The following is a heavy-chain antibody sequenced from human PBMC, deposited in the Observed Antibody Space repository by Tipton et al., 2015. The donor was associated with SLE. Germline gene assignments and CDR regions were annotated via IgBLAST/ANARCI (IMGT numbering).Heavy chain of an antibody. V-gene: IGHV3-23*01. D-gene: IGHD3-10*01. J-gene: IGHJ4*01. CDR3: AKDGWFVRTPRYLDY. CDR2: ISGSGGTT. CDR1: GFTFSTSG. Sequence: SLRLSCEASGFTFSTSGMNWVRQAPGKGLEWVSSISGSGGTTYYADSVKGRFTISRDNSKNTLSLQMDSLRAGYTAIYYCAKDGWFVRTPRYLDYRGHGHLVTVSS.